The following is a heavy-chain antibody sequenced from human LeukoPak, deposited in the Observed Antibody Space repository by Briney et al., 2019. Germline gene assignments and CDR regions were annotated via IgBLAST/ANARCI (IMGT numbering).Heavy chain of an antibody. D-gene: IGHD3-3*01. CDR1: GFTVSSNY. CDR3: AKYRGDNFGAYDY. V-gene: IGHV3-23*01. CDR2: ISGSGGDT. Sequence: QAGGSLRLSCAASGFTVSSNYMTWVRQAPAKGLEWVSAISGSGGDTYYADSLKDRFTVSRDNSKNTLYVQLNSLRAEDTAVYYCAKYRGDNFGAYDYWGQGTLLTVSS. J-gene: IGHJ4*02.